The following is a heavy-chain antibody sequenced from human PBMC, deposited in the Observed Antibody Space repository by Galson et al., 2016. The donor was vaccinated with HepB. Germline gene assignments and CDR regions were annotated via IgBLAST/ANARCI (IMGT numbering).Heavy chain of an antibody. CDR1: GFTVSDNH. Sequence: SLRLSCAAAGFTVSDNHVPWIRQAPGKGLECVSVIFGRGNTYYADSVEGRFTISRDNARNTVYIQMNSLRTEDTAVYYCAGYGGNSVWGQGTLVTVSS. D-gene: IGHD4-23*01. J-gene: IGHJ4*02. CDR3: AGYGGNSV. V-gene: IGHV3-53*01. CDR2: IFGRGNT.